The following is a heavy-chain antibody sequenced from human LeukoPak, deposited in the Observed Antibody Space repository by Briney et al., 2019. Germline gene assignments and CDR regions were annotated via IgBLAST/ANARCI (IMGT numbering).Heavy chain of an antibody. Sequence: GGSLRLACVASGFSFTTHAMGWVRQAPGKGLEWVSHISGSGGSTKYSGSVKGRFTISRDNSKNTLYLQINSLRADDTAVYYCAKDQDPHSYGSGSYAPFDYWGQGTLVTVSS. J-gene: IGHJ4*02. CDR2: ISGSGGST. CDR1: GFSFTTHA. V-gene: IGHV3-23*01. D-gene: IGHD3-10*01. CDR3: AKDQDPHSYGSGSYAPFDY.